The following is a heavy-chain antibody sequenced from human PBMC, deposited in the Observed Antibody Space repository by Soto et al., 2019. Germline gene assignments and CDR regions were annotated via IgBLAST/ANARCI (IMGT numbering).Heavy chain of an antibody. CDR2: IYSGGST. Sequence: EVQLVESGGGLVQWGGSLRLSCAASGFTFSSYSVNWVRQAPGKGLEWVSVIYSGGSTYYADSVKGRFTISRDNSKNTLYLKINSLRAEDTAVYYCAREIYSYGFAYWGQGTLVTVSS. CDR1: GFTFSSYS. CDR3: AREIYSYGFAY. D-gene: IGHD5-18*01. J-gene: IGHJ4*02. V-gene: IGHV3-66*01.